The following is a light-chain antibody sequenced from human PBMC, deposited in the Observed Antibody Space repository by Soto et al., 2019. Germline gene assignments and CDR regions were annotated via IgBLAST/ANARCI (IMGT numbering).Light chain of an antibody. CDR3: QQYGRSWWT. V-gene: IGKV3-20*01. CDR1: QTISSNY. Sequence: EIVLTQSPGTLSLSPGERATLSCRTSQTISSNYFAWYQQKPGQAPRLLIYGASSRAAGIPDRFSGSGSGTDFTLTISRLEPEDFAVYYCQQYGRSWWTFGQGTKVEIK. J-gene: IGKJ1*01. CDR2: GAS.